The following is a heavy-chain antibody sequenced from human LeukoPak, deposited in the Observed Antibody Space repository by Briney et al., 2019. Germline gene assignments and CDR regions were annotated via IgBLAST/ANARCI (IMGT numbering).Heavy chain of an antibody. CDR2: IKLDGSEK. D-gene: IGHD3-3*01. CDR1: GFTFGKYW. CDR3: ARGQCDTWSRRGNFDA. Sequence: SGGSLRLSCVASGFTFGKYWMSWVRQAPGKGLEWVANIKLDGSEKNYVDSVKGRFTISRDNTKNSLYLQMNSLRVEDTAVFYCARGQCDTWSRRGNFDAWGQGTLVIVSS. J-gene: IGHJ4*02. V-gene: IGHV3-7*03.